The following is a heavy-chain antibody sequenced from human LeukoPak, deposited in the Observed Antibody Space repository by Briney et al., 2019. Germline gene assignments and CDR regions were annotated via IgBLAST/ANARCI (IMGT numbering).Heavy chain of an antibody. CDR2: HSHGGSA. V-gene: IGHV4-39*07. CDR3: ARHTWQWLPFDD. J-gene: IGHJ4*02. Sequence: SETLSLTCTVSGASINSDTYYWGWIRQPPGKGLEWIGTHSHGGSAYYNPSLRSRITMSLDTSENQLSLKLYSVTAADTAIYYCARHTWQWLPFDDWGQGTQVTISS. D-gene: IGHD5-12*01. CDR1: GASINSDTYY.